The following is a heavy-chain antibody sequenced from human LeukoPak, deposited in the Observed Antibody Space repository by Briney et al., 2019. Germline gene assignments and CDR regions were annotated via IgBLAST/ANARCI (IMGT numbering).Heavy chain of an antibody. D-gene: IGHD3-22*01. CDR3: ARESLGSSGYYRDY. CDR1: GFTFSSYA. CDR2: ISGSGGNT. J-gene: IGHJ4*02. V-gene: IGHV3-23*01. Sequence: GGSLRLSCAASGFTFSSYAMSWVRQAPGKGLEWVSAISGSGGNTYYADSVKGRFTISRDNSKNSLYLQMNSLRAEDTAVYYCARESLGSSGYYRDYWGQGTLVTVSS.